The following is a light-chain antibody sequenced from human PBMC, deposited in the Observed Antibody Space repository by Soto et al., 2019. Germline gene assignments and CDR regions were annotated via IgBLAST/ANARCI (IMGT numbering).Light chain of an antibody. CDR1: QSVSSN. CDR2: GAS. V-gene: IGKV3-20*01. CDR3: QQYGSSGT. J-gene: IGKJ1*01. Sequence: IVLTLSPSTLSLSPGERAALSCRASQSVSSNLAWYQHKPGQAPRLLIYGASSRATGIPDRFSGSGSGTDFTLTISRLEPEDFAVYYCQQYGSSGTFGQGTKVDIK.